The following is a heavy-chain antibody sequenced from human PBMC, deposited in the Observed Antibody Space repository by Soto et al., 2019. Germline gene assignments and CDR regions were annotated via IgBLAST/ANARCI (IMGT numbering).Heavy chain of an antibody. CDR2: ISSDGSNE. D-gene: IGHD6-25*01. J-gene: IGHJ4*02. CDR3: AKDLGDSSADDGADY. CDR1: GFTFSTYD. V-gene: IGHV3-30*18. Sequence: QVQLVESGGGVVQPGRSLRLSCAASGFTFSTYDMHWVRQAPGKGLEWVAVISSDGSNEYYADSVKGRFTISRDNFKNTLYVQMNSLRAEDTAVYYCAKDLGDSSADDGADYWGQGTLVTVSS.